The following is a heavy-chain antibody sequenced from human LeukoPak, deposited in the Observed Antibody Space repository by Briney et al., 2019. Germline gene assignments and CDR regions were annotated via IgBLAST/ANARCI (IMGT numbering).Heavy chain of an antibody. Sequence: SETLSFTCTVSGGSISSYSWNWIRQPPGKGLEWIGYIYYSGRTNYIPSLKSRVTISVDTSKNQFSLNLSSVTAADTAVYYCARSSMSSAQRYAIDYWGQGTLVTVSS. CDR3: ARSSMSSAQRYAIDY. J-gene: IGHJ4*02. CDR2: IYYSGRT. CDR1: GGSISSYS. D-gene: IGHD2-2*01. V-gene: IGHV4-59*01.